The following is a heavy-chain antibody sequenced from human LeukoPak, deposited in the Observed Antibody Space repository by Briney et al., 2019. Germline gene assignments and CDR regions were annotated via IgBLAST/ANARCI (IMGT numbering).Heavy chain of an antibody. CDR2: INPSGGST. D-gene: IGHD2-2*01. J-gene: IGHJ5*02. V-gene: IGHV1-46*01. CDR3: AREWSISDWCSSTSCSGANWFDP. Sequence: ASVKVSCKASGYTFTSYYMHWVRQAPGQGLEWMGIINPSGGSTSYAQKFQGRVTMTRDTSTSTVYMELSSLRSEDTAVYYCAREWSISDWCSSTSCSGANWFDPWRQGTLVTVSS. CDR1: GYTFTSYY.